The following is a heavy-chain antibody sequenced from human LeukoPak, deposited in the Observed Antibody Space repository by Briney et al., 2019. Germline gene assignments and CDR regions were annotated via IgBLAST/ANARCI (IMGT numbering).Heavy chain of an antibody. D-gene: IGHD3-3*01. V-gene: IGHV1-18*01. CDR2: ISAYNGNT. CDR3: ARYEHYYYYGMDV. J-gene: IGHJ6*02. CDR1: GYTFTSYD. Sequence: ASVKVSCKASGYTFTSYDINWVRQATGQGLEWMGWISAYNGNTNYAQKLQGRVTMTTDTSTSTAYMELRSLRSDDTAVYYCARYEHYYYYGMDVWGQGTTVTVSS.